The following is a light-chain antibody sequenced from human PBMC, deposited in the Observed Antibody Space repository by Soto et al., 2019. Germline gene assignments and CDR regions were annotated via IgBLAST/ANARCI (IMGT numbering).Light chain of an antibody. J-gene: IGKJ1*01. V-gene: IGKV1-39*01. Sequence: DIQMTQSPSSLSASVGDRVTITCRASQSISSYLNWYQQKPGKAPKLLIYAASSLQSGVPSRFSGSGSGTDFTLTISSLQPEDFATYYCQQSYSTLWTFGQGKKVEIK. CDR3: QQSYSTLWT. CDR1: QSISSY. CDR2: AAS.